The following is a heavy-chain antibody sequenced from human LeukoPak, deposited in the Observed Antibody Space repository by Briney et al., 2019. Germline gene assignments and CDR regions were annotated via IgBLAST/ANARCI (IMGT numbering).Heavy chain of an antibody. V-gene: IGHV3-33*01. CDR3: ARGLYYYDSSGYWFDY. Sequence: GGSLRLSCAASGFTFSSYGMHWVRQAPGKGLEWVAVIWYDGSNKYYADSVKGRFTISRDNSKNTLYLQMNSLRAEDTAVYYRARGLYYYDSSGYWFDYWGQGTLVTVSS. CDR2: IWYDGSNK. CDR1: GFTFSSYG. D-gene: IGHD3-22*01. J-gene: IGHJ4*02.